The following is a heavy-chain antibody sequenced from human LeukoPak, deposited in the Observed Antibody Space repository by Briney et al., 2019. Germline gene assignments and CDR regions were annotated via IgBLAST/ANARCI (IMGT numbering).Heavy chain of an antibody. CDR3: ARDRGTYSSSPRYYFDY. D-gene: IGHD6-6*01. CDR2: IYYSGST. Sequence: SQTLSLTCTVSGGSTSSGGYYWSWIRQHPGKGLEWIGYIYYSGSTYYNPSLKSRVTISVDTSKNQFSLKLSSVTAADTAVYYCARDRGTYSSSPRYYFDYWGQGTLVTVSS. V-gene: IGHV4-31*03. CDR1: GGSTSSGGYY. J-gene: IGHJ4*02.